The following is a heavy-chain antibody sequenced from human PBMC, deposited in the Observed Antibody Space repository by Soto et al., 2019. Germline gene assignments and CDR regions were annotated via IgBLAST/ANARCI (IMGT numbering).Heavy chain of an antibody. CDR1: GDSVSSNSAA. J-gene: IGHJ6*02. V-gene: IGHV6-1*01. D-gene: IGHD3-3*01. Sequence: PSQTLSLTCAISGDSVSSNSAAWNWIRQSPSRGLEWLGRTYYRSKWYNDYAVSVKSRITINPDTSKNQFSLQLNSVTPEDTAVYYCARAPTYYDFWSGYAHYYYYGMDVWGQGTTVTVSS. CDR2: TYYRSKWYN. CDR3: ARAPTYYDFWSGYAHYYYYGMDV.